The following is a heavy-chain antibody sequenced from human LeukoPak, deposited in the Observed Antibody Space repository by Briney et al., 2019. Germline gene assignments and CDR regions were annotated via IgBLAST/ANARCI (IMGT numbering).Heavy chain of an antibody. J-gene: IGHJ4*02. Sequence: PGGSLRLSCAASGFTFDNYAMHWVRQAPGKGLEWVSGISWNRGTINYADSVKGRFTISRDNAKNSLYLQMNSLRAEDTAVYYCAREFVSVTTHFLFDSWGQGTLVTVSS. V-gene: IGHV3-9*01. CDR1: GFTFDNYA. D-gene: IGHD4-17*01. CDR2: ISWNRGTI. CDR3: AREFVSVTTHFLFDS.